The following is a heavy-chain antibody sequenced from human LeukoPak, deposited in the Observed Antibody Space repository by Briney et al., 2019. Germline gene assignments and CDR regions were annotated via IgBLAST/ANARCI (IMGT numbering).Heavy chain of an antibody. CDR2: INPNSGGT. V-gene: IGHV1-2*02. D-gene: IGHD6-13*01. CDR1: GYTFTGYY. CDR3: ARDLGYSSSWPYNWFDP. J-gene: IGHJ5*02. Sequence: ASVKVSCKASGYTFTGYYMHWVRQAPGQGLEWMGWINPNSGGTNYAQKFQGRVTMTRDTSTSTAYMELSRLRSDDTAVYYCARDLGYSSSWPYNWFDPWGQGTLVTVSS.